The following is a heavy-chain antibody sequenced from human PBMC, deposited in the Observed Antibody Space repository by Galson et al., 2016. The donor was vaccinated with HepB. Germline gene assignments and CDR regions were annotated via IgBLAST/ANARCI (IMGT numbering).Heavy chain of an antibody. CDR2: ISSSTSYI. D-gene: IGHD2-21*02. Sequence: SLRLSCAASEFTFDDYAMHWVRQAPGKGLEWVSFISSSTSYIYYADSVKGRFTISRDNAKNSLYLQMNSLRAEDTAVYYCARDSSAGDISWGQGTLVTVSS. V-gene: IGHV3-21*01. CDR3: ARDSSAGDIS. CDR1: EFTFDDYA. J-gene: IGHJ4*02.